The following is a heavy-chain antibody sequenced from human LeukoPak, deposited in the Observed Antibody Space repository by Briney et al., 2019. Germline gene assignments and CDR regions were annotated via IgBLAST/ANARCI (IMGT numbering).Heavy chain of an antibody. V-gene: IGHV4-4*02. CDR3: ARVKADTSCYGF. Sequence: PSETLSLTCTVSGGSINSNKWWSWVRQPPGKGLEWIGEIYHGGSTNYNPSLKSRVTISVDKSKNQFSLRLSSVTAADTAVYYCARVKADTSCYGFWGQGTLVTVSS. J-gene: IGHJ4*02. D-gene: IGHD2-2*01. CDR2: IYHGGST. CDR1: GGSINSNKW.